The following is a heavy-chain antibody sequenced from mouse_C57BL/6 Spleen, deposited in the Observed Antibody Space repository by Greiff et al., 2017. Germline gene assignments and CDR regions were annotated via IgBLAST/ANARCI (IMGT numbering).Heavy chain of an antibody. V-gene: IGHV3-6*01. D-gene: IGHD4-1*01. J-gene: IGHJ3*01. CDR1: GYSITSGYY. CDR3: ARDQGTGTAWFAY. CDR2: ISYDGSN. Sequence: ESGPGLVKPSQSLSLTCSVTGYSITSGYYWNWIRQFPGNKLEWMGYISYDGSNNYNPSLKNRISITRDTSKNQFFLKLNSVTTEDTATYYCARDQGTGTAWFAYWGQGTLVTVSA.